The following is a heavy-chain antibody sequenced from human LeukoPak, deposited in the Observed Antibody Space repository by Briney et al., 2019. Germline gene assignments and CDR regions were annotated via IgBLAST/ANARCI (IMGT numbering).Heavy chain of an antibody. V-gene: IGHV1-69*05. CDR3: AREARRISYYYDSSGYWAHAFDI. J-gene: IGHJ4*02. CDR1: GGTFSSYA. Sequence: SVKVSCKASGGTFSSYAISWVRQAPGQGLEWMGRIIPIFGTANYAQKFQGRVTITTDESTSTAYMELSSLRSEDTAVYYCAREARRISYYYDSSGYWAHAFDIWGQGTLVTVSS. CDR2: IIPIFGTA. D-gene: IGHD3-22*01.